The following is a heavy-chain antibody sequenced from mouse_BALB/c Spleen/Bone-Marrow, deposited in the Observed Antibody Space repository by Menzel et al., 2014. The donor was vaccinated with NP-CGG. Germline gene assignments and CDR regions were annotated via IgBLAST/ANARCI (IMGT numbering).Heavy chain of an antibody. V-gene: IGHV7-3*02. CDR2: IRDKANGYTT. D-gene: IGHD2-1*01. Sequence: DVHLVESGGGLVQPGGSLRLSCATSGFTFTDYYMSWVRQPPGRALEWLGFIRDKANGYTTEYSASVKGRFTISRDNSQSIVYLQMNTLRTEDSATYYCARDDGNYLCFDYWGQGTTLTVSS. CDR1: GFTFTDYY. CDR3: ARDDGNYLCFDY. J-gene: IGHJ2*01.